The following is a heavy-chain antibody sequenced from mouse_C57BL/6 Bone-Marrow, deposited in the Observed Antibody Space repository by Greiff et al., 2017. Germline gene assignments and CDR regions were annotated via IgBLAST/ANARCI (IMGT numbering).Heavy chain of an antibody. CDR3: ARQYGSRAMDY. Sequence: DVQLVESGGGLVQPGGSLKLSCAASGFTFSDYYMYWVRQTPEKRLEWVAYISNGGGSTYYPDTVKGRFTISRDNAKNTLYLQMSRLKSEDTGMYYWARQYGSRAMDYWGQGTSVTVSS. CDR2: ISNGGGST. D-gene: IGHD1-1*01. J-gene: IGHJ4*01. V-gene: IGHV5-12*01. CDR1: GFTFSDYY.